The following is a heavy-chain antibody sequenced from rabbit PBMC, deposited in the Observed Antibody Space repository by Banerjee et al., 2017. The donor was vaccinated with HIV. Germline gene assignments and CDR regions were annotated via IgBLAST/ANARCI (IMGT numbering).Heavy chain of an antibody. CDR3: ARDMDYALGSGEYNL. Sequence: QQLKETGGGLVQPGGSLTLSCKASGFDFSNYYMSWVRQAPGKGLEWIGIIYVAQDSPDYANWVNGRFTISRDNAQNTVFLQMTSLTAADTATYFCARDMDYALGSGEYNLWGPGTLVTVS. CDR1: GFDFSNYY. V-gene: IGHV1S7*01. CDR2: IYVAQDSP. J-gene: IGHJ4*01. D-gene: IGHD1-1*01.